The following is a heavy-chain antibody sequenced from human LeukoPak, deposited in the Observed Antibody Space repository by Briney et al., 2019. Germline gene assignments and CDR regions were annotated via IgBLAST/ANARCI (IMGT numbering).Heavy chain of an antibody. V-gene: IGHV4-39*01. Sequence: PSETLSLTCTVSGGSISSSSYYWGWIRQPPGKGLEWIGSIYYSGSTYYNPSLKSRVTISVDTSKNQFSLKLSSVTAADTAVYYCAGHLGLWLNLGVVAATGAFDYWGQGTLVTVSS. J-gene: IGHJ4*02. D-gene: IGHD2-15*01. CDR3: AGHLGLWLNLGVVAATGAFDY. CDR1: GGSISSSSYY. CDR2: IYYSGST.